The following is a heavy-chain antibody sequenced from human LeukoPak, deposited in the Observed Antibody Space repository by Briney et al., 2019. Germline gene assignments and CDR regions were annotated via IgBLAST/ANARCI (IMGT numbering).Heavy chain of an antibody. V-gene: IGHV1-69*01. CDR2: IIPIFGTA. Sequence: ASVKVSCKASGGTFSSYAISWVRQAPGQGLEGMGGIIPIFGTANYAQKFQGRVTITADESTSTAYMELSSLRSEDTAVYYCARDPEVRGVIPEGVWFDPWGQGTLVTVSS. J-gene: IGHJ5*02. D-gene: IGHD3-10*01. CDR1: GGTFSSYA. CDR3: ARDPEVRGVIPEGVWFDP.